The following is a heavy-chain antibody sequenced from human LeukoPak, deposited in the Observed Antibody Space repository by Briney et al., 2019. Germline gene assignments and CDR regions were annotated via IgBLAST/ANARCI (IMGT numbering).Heavy chain of an antibody. CDR3: ARRFRYSYGYWYFDY. CDR2: IYISGST. CDR1: GGSISSYY. J-gene: IGHJ4*02. D-gene: IGHD5-18*01. Sequence: SETLSLTCTVSGGSISSYYWSWIRQPAGKGLEWIGRIYISGSTNYNPSLKSRVTMSVDTSKNQFSQKLSSVTAADTAVYYCARRFRYSYGYWYFDYWGQGTLVTVSS. V-gene: IGHV4-4*07.